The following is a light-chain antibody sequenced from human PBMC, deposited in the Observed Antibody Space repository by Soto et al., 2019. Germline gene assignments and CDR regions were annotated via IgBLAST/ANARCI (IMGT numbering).Light chain of an antibody. V-gene: IGKV1-33*01. Sequence: DIQMTQSPSSLSASVGDRVTNTCRASHDISNYLNWYQQRPGKAPKLLIYDASNLERGVPSRFSGTRSGTHFTFAITSLQPEDVATYYCQQSDSLPITFGQGTRLEIK. CDR3: QQSDSLPIT. CDR1: HDISNY. CDR2: DAS. J-gene: IGKJ5*01.